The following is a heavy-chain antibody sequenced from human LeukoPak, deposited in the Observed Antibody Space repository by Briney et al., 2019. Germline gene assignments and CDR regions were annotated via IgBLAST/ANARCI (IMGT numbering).Heavy chain of an antibody. D-gene: IGHD6-6*01. Sequence: GGSLRLSCVTSGFVFSSHWMSWVRQAPGKGLEWVAIVDEDGRGRYYVDSVWGRFTISRDNAKNSLYLQMNSLRAEDTAVYYCARSYSSSRGTFDYWGQGTLVTVSS. V-gene: IGHV3-7*04. J-gene: IGHJ4*02. CDR1: GFVFSSHW. CDR2: VDEDGRGR. CDR3: ARSYSSSRGTFDY.